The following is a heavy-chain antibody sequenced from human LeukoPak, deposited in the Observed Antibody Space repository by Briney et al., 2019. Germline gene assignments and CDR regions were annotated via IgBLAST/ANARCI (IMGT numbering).Heavy chain of an antibody. V-gene: IGHV4-34*01. CDR2: INHSGST. J-gene: IGHJ4*02. Sequence: PSETLSLTCAVYGGSFSGYYWSWIRQPPGKGLEWIGEINHSGSTNYNPSLKSRVTISVDTSKNQFSLKLSSVTAADTAVYYCARGTGYCTNGVCYAVEDLEATKGYYFDYWGQGTLVTVSS. CDR1: GGSFSGYY. CDR3: ARGTGYCTNGVCYAVEDLEATKGYYFDY. D-gene: IGHD2-8*01.